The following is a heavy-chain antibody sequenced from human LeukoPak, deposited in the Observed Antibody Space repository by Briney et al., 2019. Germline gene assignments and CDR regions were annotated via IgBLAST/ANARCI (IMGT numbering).Heavy chain of an antibody. V-gene: IGHV3-20*03. D-gene: IGHD6-19*01. CDR3: TRELGGGWYTGSVY. CDR2: MNWNDGST. CDR1: GFTLDDYV. Sequence: RGSLRLSFGSPGFTLDDYVVTSVRQAPGKGLEWDSGMNWNDGSTGYADSVNDRLTTSTANAKSELSCQKNSRRAEDTAFYYCTRELGGGWYTGSVYWGQGTLVTVSS. J-gene: IGHJ4*02.